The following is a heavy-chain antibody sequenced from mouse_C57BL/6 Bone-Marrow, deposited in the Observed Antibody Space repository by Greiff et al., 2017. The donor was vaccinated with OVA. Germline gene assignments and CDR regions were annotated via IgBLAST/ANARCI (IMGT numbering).Heavy chain of an antibody. D-gene: IGHD3-2*02. CDR3: ARGCHSSGPLYYSMDY. V-gene: IGHV1-69*01. J-gene: IGHJ4*01. CDR2: IDPSDSYT. Sequence: VQLQQPGAELVMPGASVKLSCKASGYTFTSYWMHWVKQRPGQGLEWIGEIDPSDSYTNYNQKFKGKSTLTVDKSSSTAYMQLNSLTSEDSAVYYCARGCHSSGPLYYSMDYWGQGTSVTVSS. CDR1: GYTFTSYW.